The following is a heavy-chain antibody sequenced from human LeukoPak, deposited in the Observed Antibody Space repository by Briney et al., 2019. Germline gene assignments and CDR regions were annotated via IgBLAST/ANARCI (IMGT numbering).Heavy chain of an antibody. D-gene: IGHD4-17*01. CDR3: ARDPSPILRRNYFDY. CDR1: GFTFSSYE. V-gene: IGHV3-48*03. CDR2: ISSSGSSI. Sequence: GGSLRLSCAASGFTFSSYEMNWVRQAPGKGLEWVSSISSSGSSIDYADSVKGRFTISRDNAKNSLYLQMNSLRAEDTAVYYCARDPSPILRRNYFDYWGQGTLVTVSS. J-gene: IGHJ4*02.